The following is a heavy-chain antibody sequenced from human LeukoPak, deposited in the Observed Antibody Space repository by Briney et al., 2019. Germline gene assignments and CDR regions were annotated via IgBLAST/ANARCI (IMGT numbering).Heavy chain of an antibody. J-gene: IGHJ4*02. CDR2: IYHSGST. CDR3: ASKTTYYFDY. D-gene: IGHD1-14*01. V-gene: IGHV4-61*01. Sequence: PSETLSLTCTVSGGSVSSGSYYWSWIRQPPGKGLEWIGYIYHSGSTYYNPSLKSRVTISVDRSKNQFSLKLSSVTAADTAVYYCASKTTYYFDYWGQGTLVTVSS. CDR1: GGSVSSGSYY.